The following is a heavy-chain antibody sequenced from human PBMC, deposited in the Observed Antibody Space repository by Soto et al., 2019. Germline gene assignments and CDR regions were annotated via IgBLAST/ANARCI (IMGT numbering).Heavy chain of an antibody. D-gene: IGHD3-22*01. CDR2: IIPIFCTA. CDR1: GGTFSSYA. V-gene: IGHV1-69*01. J-gene: IGHJ3*02. Sequence: QVQLVQSGAEVKKPGSSVKVSCKASGGTFSSYAISWVRQAPGQGLEWRGGIIPIFCTANYAQKFQGRVTITADEATSTDYMELSSLISEATAVYYCPRSVQYYYDSCGYWDDAFDIWGKGTMVTASS. CDR3: PRSVQYYYDSCGYWDDAFDI.